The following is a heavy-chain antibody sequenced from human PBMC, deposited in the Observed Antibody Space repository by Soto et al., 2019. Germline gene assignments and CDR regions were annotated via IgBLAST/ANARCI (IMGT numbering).Heavy chain of an antibody. V-gene: IGHV4-59*01. CDR3: ARELFGRSVWFDP. CDR1: GGSISSYY. CDR2: IYYSGST. J-gene: IGHJ5*02. Sequence: SLTCTVSGGSISSYYWSWIRQPPGKGLEWIGYIYYSGSTNYNPSLKSRVTISVDTSKNQFSLKLSSVTAADTAVYYCARELFGRSVWFDPWGQRTLVTVSS. D-gene: IGHD3-10*01.